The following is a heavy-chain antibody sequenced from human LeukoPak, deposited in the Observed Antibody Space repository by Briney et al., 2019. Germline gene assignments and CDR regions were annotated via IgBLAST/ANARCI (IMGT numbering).Heavy chain of an antibody. CDR3: ARVGPVGGYHDY. Sequence: GGSLRLSCAASGFSVGSTRRMSWVRQAPGKGLEWISTIYSGDATNYRDSVKGRFTISRDNSRNTLDLQMNSLRAEDTAVYYCARVGPVGGYHDYWGQGTLVTVSS. CDR2: IYSGDAT. J-gene: IGHJ4*02. V-gene: IGHV3-53*01. CDR1: GFSVGSTR. D-gene: IGHD3-22*01.